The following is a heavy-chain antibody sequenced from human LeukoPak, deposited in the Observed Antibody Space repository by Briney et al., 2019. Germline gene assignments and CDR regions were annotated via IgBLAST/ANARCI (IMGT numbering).Heavy chain of an antibody. J-gene: IGHJ6*02. D-gene: IGHD3-10*01. CDR2: IWYDGSNK. Sequence: GGSLRLSCAASGFTFSSYGMHWGRQAPGKGLERVAVIWYDGSNKYYADSVKGRFTISRDNSKNTLYLQMNSLRAEDTAVYYCARDHLITMVRGVRLAMDVWGQGTTVTVSS. CDR1: GFTFSSYG. CDR3: ARDHLITMVRGVRLAMDV. V-gene: IGHV3-33*01.